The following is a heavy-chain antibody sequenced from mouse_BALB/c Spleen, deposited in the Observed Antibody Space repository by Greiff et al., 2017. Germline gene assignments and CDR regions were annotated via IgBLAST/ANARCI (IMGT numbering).Heavy chain of an antibody. CDR3: AHYYGSSYRYFDV. J-gene: IGHJ1*01. CDR2: IYPGGGYT. D-gene: IGHD1-1*01. CDR1: GYTFTNYW. Sequence: VQLKESGAELVRPGTSVKISCKASGYTFTNYWLGWVKQRPGHGLEWIGDIYPGGGYTNYNEKFKGKATLTADTSSSTAYMQLSSLTSEDSAVYFCAHYYGSSYRYFDVWGAGTTVTVSS. V-gene: IGHV1-63*02.